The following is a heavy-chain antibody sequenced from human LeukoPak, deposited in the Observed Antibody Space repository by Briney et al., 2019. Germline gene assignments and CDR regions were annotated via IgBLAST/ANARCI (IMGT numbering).Heavy chain of an antibody. V-gene: IGHV4-34*01. CDR3: ARDYDSSGYFDY. D-gene: IGHD3-22*01. CDR1: GGSFSGYY. Sequence: MASETLSLTCAVYGGSFSGYYWSWIRQPPGKGLEWIGEINHSGSTNYNSSLKSRVTISVETSKNQFSLKLSSVTAADTAAYYCARDYDSSGYFDYWGQGTLVTVSS. J-gene: IGHJ4*02. CDR2: INHSGST.